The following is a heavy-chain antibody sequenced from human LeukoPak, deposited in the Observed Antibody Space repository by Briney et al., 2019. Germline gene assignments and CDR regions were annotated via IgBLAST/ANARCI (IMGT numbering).Heavy chain of an antibody. J-gene: IGHJ4*02. V-gene: IGHV3-7*03. D-gene: IGHD3-22*01. CDR3: AKDLRRRVSSGYNFDY. Sequence: QPGGSLRLSCAASGFTFRTYWMSWVRQAPGKGLEWVANIKQDGSEKYYVDSVKGRFTISRGNAKNSLYLQMNSLRAEDTAVYYCAKDLRRRVSSGYNFDYWGQGTLVTVSS. CDR1: GFTFRTYW. CDR2: IKQDGSEK.